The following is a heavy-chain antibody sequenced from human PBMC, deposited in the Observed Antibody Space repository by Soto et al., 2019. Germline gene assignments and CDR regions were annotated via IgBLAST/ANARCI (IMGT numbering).Heavy chain of an antibody. CDR3: ARVPSHYDFWSGYPEGWFDP. CDR1: GGSISSYY. Sequence: SETLSLTCTVSGGSISSYYWSWIRQPPGKGLEWIGYIYYSGSTNYNPSLKSRVTISVDTSKDQFSLKLSSVTAADTAVYYCARVPSHYDFWSGYPEGWFDPWGQGTLVTVSS. CDR2: IYYSGST. V-gene: IGHV4-59*01. D-gene: IGHD3-3*01. J-gene: IGHJ5*02.